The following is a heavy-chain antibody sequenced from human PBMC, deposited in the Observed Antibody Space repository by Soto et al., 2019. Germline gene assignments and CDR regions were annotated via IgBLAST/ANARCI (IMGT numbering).Heavy chain of an antibody. D-gene: IGHD3-3*01. CDR3: ARAITIFGVALDWFDP. V-gene: IGHV1-18*01. J-gene: IGHJ5*02. Sequence: VASVKVSCKASGYTFTSYGISWVRQAPGQGLEWMGWISAYNGNTNYAQKLQGRVTMTTDTSTSTAYMELRSLRSDDTAVYYCARAITIFGVALDWFDPWGQGTLVTVSS. CDR1: GYTFTSYG. CDR2: ISAYNGNT.